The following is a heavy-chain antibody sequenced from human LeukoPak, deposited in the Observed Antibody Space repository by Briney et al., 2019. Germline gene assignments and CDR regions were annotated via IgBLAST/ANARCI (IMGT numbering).Heavy chain of an antibody. V-gene: IGHV3-7*01. CDR2: IRQDGSEK. CDR3: ARGYCSRTNCYAAAVDI. J-gene: IGHJ3*02. Sequence: PGGSLRLSCEASGFTFSRHWMSWVRQAPGKGLEWVANIRQDGSEKYCVDSVKGRFTISRDNAKRSLDLQMNSLRAEDTAVYYCARGYCSRTNCYAAAVDIWGQGTMVTVSS. D-gene: IGHD2-2*01. CDR1: GFTFSRHW.